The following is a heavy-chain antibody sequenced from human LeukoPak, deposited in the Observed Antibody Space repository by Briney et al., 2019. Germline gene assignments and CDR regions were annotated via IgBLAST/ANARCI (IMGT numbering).Heavy chain of an antibody. Sequence: GASVKVSCKASGGTFSSYAISWVRQAPGQGLEWMGGIIPIFGTANYAQKFQGRVTITADESTSTAYMELSSLRSEDTAVYYCARGGMSTAMVKEGGNWFDPWGQGTLVTVSS. CDR2: IIPIFGTA. V-gene: IGHV1-69*13. CDR1: GGTFSSYA. J-gene: IGHJ5*02. D-gene: IGHD5-18*01. CDR3: ARGGMSTAMVKEGGNWFDP.